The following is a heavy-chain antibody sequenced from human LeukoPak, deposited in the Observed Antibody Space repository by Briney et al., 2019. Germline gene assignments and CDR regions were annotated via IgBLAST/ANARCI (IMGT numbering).Heavy chain of an antibody. J-gene: IGHJ4*02. CDR3: ASSNSMVYAIPCDY. CDR1: GGSISSYY. Sequence: SGTLSLTCTVSGGSISSYYWSWIRQPPGKGLEWIGYIYYSGSTNYNPSLKSRVTISVDTSKNQFSLKLSSVTAADTAVYYCASSNSMVYAIPCDYWGQGTLVTVSS. V-gene: IGHV4-59*01. D-gene: IGHD2-8*01. CDR2: IYYSGST.